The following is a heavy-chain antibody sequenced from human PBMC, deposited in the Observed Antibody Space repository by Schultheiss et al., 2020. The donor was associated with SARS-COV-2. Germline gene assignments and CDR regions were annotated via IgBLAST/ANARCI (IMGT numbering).Heavy chain of an antibody. J-gene: IGHJ4*02. CDR1: DGAISDYY. CDR2: INHSGST. CDR3: AREAYYYDSSGLPDY. V-gene: IGHV4-34*01. Sequence: SQTLSLTCSVSDGAISDYYWSWIRQPPGKGLEWIGEINHSGSTNYNPSLKSRVTISVDTSKNQFSLKLSSVTAADTAVYYCAREAYYYDSSGLPDYWGQGTLVTVSS. D-gene: IGHD3-22*01.